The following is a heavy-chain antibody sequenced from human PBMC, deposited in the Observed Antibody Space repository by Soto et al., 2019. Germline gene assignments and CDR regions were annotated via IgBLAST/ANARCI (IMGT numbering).Heavy chain of an antibody. CDR2: INPSGGT. V-gene: IGHV4-34*01. CDR1: GGPFSHYY. D-gene: IGHD3-16*02. CDR3: ARGVVNYYVWGCYRYTFDY. Sequence: AETLALTCAIYGGPFSHYYWKWIRQRPGKGLEWIGVINPSGGTNYNPSLKSRATLSLDTSKNQFSLKLSSVPAADTAVYYCARGVVNYYVWGCYRYTFDYWGQGTLVTVSS. J-gene: IGHJ4*02.